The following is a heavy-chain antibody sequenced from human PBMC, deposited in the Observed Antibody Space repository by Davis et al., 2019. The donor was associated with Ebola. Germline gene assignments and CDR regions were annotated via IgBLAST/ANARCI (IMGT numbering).Heavy chain of an antibody. Sequence: HTGGSLRLSCAASGFTFRPYWMYWVRQVPGKGLEWVSHISSDASNTNYADSVRGRFTISRDNAKNTVYLQMNSLRAEDTAVYYCARDGSHYDFDYWGQGTLVTVSS. CDR1: GFTFRPYW. J-gene: IGHJ4*02. V-gene: IGHV3-74*01. D-gene: IGHD3-10*01. CDR3: ARDGSHYDFDY. CDR2: ISSDASNT.